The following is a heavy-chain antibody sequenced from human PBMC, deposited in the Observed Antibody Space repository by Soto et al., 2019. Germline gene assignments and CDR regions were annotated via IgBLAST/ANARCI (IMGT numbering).Heavy chain of an antibody. CDR1: GYTFTSYA. V-gene: IGHV1-3*01. Sequence: QVQLVQSGAEVKKPGASVKVSCKASGYTFTSYAMHWVREAPGQRLEWMGWINAGNGNTKYSQKFRGRVTITRDTSASTAYMELSSLRSEDTAVYYCARSVYYYESSGYYYWFDPWGQGTLVTVSS. J-gene: IGHJ5*02. D-gene: IGHD3-22*01. CDR2: INAGNGNT. CDR3: ARSVYYYESSGYYYWFDP.